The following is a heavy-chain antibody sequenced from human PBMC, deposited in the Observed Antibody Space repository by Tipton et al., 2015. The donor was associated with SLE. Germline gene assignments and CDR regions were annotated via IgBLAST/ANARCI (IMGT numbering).Heavy chain of an antibody. CDR2: ISSSSSYT. Sequence: GSLRLSCAASGFTFSDYYMSWIRQAPGKGLEWVSYISSSSSYTNYADSVKGRFTISRDNAKNSLYLQMNSLRAEDTAVYYCARALQGRYYYYGMDVWGQGTTVTVSS. CDR1: GFTFSDYY. CDR3: ARALQGRYYYYGMDV. J-gene: IGHJ6*02. V-gene: IGHV3-11*03.